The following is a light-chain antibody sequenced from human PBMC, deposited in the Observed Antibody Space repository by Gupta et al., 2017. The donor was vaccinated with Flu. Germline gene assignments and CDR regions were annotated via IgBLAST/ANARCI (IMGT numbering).Light chain of an antibody. J-gene: IGKJ4*01. CDR1: QSLLHSNGYNY. CDR2: LGS. CDR3: RQALQTPRT. V-gene: IGKV2-28*01. Sequence: DIVMTQSPLSLPVTPGEPASISCRSSQSLLHSNGYNYLDRYLQKPGQSPQLLIYLGSNRASGVPDRFSGSGSGTDFTLKISRVEAEDVGVYYCRQALQTPRTFGGGTKVEIK.